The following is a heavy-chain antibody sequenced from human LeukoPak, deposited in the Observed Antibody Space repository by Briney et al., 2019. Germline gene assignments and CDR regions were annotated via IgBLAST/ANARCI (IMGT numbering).Heavy chain of an antibody. D-gene: IGHD7-27*01. CDR3: ARIPGDRPDD. J-gene: IGHJ4*02. CDR1: GASMTSYY. V-gene: IGHV4-59*01. CDR2: MYFGERT. Sequence: KPSETLSLTCTVSGASMTSYYWTWIRQPPGKGLDWVGYMYFGERTNYNPSLKSRATISIDTSKKQFSLNLKSVTAADTAVYYCARIPGDRPDDWGQGTLVTVS.